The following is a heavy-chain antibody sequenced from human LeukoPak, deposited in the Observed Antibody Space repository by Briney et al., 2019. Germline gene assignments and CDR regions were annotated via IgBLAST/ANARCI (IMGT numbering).Heavy chain of an antibody. Sequence: SETLSLTCAVYGGSFSGYYWSWIRQPPGKGLEWIGEINHSGSTNYNPSLKSRVTISVDTSKNQFSLKLSSVTAADTAVYYCARRKRSCFSRTRRLLRWFDHWGQGTLVTVSS. CDR2: INHSGST. J-gene: IGHJ5*02. CDR1: GGSFSGYY. V-gene: IGHV4-34*01. CDR3: ARRKRSCFSRTRRLLRWFDH. D-gene: IGHD2-2*01.